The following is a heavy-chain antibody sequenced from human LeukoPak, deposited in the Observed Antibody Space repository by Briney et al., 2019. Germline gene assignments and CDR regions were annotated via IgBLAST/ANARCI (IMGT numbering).Heavy chain of an antibody. J-gene: IGHJ4*02. V-gene: IGHV4-4*07. CDR3: TGGYAFFDY. Sequence: SETLSLTCTVSGGSISSYYWSWVRQPAGKGLEWIGRIYASGNTNYNPSLKGRVTMTIDTSKNQFSLQLNSVTPEDTAVYYCTGGYAFFDYWGQGTLVTVSS. CDR1: GGSISSYY. D-gene: IGHD5-12*01. CDR2: IYASGNT.